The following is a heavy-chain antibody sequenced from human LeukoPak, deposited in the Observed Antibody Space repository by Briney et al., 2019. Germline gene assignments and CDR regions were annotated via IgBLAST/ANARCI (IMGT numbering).Heavy chain of an antibody. Sequence: SETLSLTCSVSGGSIINYYWSWIRQAQGKGLEWIGHIHSSGTTNYNPSLKSRVTISVATSKNQFSLKLASVTAADTAVVYCARQAYGSGSYERPFDFWGQGILVTVSS. V-gene: IGHV4-4*09. CDR3: ARQAYGSGSYERPFDF. D-gene: IGHD3-10*01. J-gene: IGHJ4*02. CDR2: IHSSGTT. CDR1: GGSIINYY.